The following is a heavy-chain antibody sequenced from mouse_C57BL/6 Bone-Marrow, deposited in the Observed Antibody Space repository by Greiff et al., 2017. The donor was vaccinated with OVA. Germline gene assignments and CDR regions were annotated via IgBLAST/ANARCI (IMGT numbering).Heavy chain of an antibody. V-gene: IGHV7-4*01. J-gene: IGHJ2*01. CDR2: IRNRANGYTT. CDR1: GFTFTDYY. CDR3: VKERLHYFAY. Sequence: EVQVVESGGGLVQPGASLRLSCAASGFTFTDYYMSWVRQPPGKAPEWLALIRNRANGYTTEYTASVKGRFTISRDNSQNILYLQTNTLRAYDSATFYFVKERLHYFAYWGQGTTLTVSS. D-gene: IGHD2-12*01.